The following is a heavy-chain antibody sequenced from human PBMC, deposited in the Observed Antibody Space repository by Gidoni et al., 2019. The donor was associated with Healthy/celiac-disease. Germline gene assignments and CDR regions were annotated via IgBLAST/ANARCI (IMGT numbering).Heavy chain of an antibody. D-gene: IGHD5-12*01. J-gene: IGHJ5*02. CDR3: ASARHGATRVGYNWFDP. V-gene: IGHV4-4*02. CDR1: GGPISSSNW. CDR2: IYHSGST. Sequence: QVQLQESGPGLVKPSGTLSLTCAVSGGPISSSNWWSWVRQPPGKGLEWIGEIYHSGSTNYNPSLKSRVTISVDKSKNQFSLKLSSVTAADTAVYYCASARHGATRVGYNWFDPWGQGTLVTVSS.